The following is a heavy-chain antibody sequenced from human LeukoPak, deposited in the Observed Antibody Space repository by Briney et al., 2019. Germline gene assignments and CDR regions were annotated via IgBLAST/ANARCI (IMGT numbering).Heavy chain of an antibody. CDR1: GFIFSSYW. J-gene: IGHJ5*02. CDR3: ARDERDYDILTGYPHPYNWFDP. Sequence: GGSLRLSCAASGFIFSSYWMSWVRQAPGKGLEWVANIKQDGSEKYYVDSVKGRLTISRDNAKNSLYLQMNSLRAEDTAVYYCARDERDYDILTGYPHPYNWFDPWGQGTLVTVSS. D-gene: IGHD3-9*01. V-gene: IGHV3-7*01. CDR2: IKQDGSEK.